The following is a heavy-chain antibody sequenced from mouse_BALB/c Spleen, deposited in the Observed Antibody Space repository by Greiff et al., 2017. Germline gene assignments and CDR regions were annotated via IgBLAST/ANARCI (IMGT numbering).Heavy chain of an antibody. CDR3: ARNWDESFDY. D-gene: IGHD4-1*01. Sequence: VQLQQSGPQLVRPGASVKISCKASGYSFTSYWMHWVKQRPGQGLEWIGMIDPSDSETRLNQKFKDKATLTVDKSSSTAYMQLSSPTSEDSAVYYCARNWDESFDYWGQGTTLTVSS. V-gene: IGHV1S127*01. CDR1: GYSFTSYW. CDR2: IDPSDSET. J-gene: IGHJ2*01.